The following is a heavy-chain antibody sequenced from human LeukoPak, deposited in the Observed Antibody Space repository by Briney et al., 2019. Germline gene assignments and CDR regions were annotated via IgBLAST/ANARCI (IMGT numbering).Heavy chain of an antibody. D-gene: IGHD3-10*01. CDR3: APYGGFDF. J-gene: IGHJ4*02. CDR2: ISGGSGGTT. CDR1: GFTFSSYA. Sequence: PWGSLTLTCAASGFTFSSYAMIWVRQAPGEGLEWVSAISGGSGGTTHYADSVKGRFTISRDNAKNSLFLQMNSLRAEDTAVYFCAPYGGFDFWRQGTLVTVSS. V-gene: IGHV3-23*01.